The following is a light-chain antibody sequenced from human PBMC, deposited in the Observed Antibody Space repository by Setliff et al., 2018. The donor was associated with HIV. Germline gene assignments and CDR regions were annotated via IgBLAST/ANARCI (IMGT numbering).Light chain of an antibody. V-gene: IGLV1-40*01. CDR3: QSYDSSLSGSNV. CDR1: SSNIGAGYD. Sequence: QSVLTQPPSVSGAPGQRVTISCTGCSSNIGAGYDVHWYQQLPGTAPKLLIYGNKFRPSGVPDRFSGSKSGTSASLAITGLQAEDEADYYCQSYDSSLSGSNVFGTGTKVTVL. CDR2: GNK. J-gene: IGLJ1*01.